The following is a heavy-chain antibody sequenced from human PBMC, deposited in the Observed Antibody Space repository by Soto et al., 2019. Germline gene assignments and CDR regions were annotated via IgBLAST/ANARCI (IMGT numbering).Heavy chain of an antibody. Sequence: SETLSLTCTVSGGYITRGGYYWSWIRQHPGKGLEWIGYIYNSGTTYYNPSLKSRVTISVDTSKNQFSLKLTSVTAADTAVYYCARDPAPWGQGTLVPSP. CDR1: GGYITRGGYY. CDR2: IYNSGTT. J-gene: IGHJ5*02. V-gene: IGHV4-31*03. CDR3: ARDPAP.